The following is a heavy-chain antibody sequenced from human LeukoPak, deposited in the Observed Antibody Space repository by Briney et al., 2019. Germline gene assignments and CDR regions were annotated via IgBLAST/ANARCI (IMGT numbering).Heavy chain of an antibody. D-gene: IGHD1-7*01. CDR1: GFTFSSYE. V-gene: IGHV3-48*03. CDR3: AREVELLVVDY. Sequence: GGSLRLSCAASGFTFSSYEMNWVRQAPGKGLEWVSYISSSGSTIYYADSVKGRFTISRDNDKNSLYLQMNSLRAEDTAVYYCAREVELLVVDYWGQGTLVTVSS. J-gene: IGHJ4*02. CDR2: ISSSGSTI.